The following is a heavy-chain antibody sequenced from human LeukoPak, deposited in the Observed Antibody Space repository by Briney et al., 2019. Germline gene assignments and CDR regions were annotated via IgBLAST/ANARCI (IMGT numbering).Heavy chain of an antibody. V-gene: IGHV3-21*01. J-gene: IGHJ4*02. CDR1: GFTFSSYR. D-gene: IGHD4-17*01. CDR3: ARGGDYGFFYFDY. CDR2: ISSSSSYI. Sequence: VGSLRLSCAASGFTFSSYRMNWVRQAPGKGLESVSSISSSSSYISYADSVKGRFTISRDNAKNSLYLQMNSLRAEDTAVYYCARGGDYGFFYFDYWGQGTLVTVSS.